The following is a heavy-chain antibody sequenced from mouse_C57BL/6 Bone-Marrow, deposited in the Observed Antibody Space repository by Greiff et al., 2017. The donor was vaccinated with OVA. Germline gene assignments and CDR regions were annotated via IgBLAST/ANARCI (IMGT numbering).Heavy chain of an antibody. J-gene: IGHJ3*01. Sequence: VQRVESGAELARPGASVKLSCKASGYTFTSYGISWVKQRTGQGLEWIGEIYPRSGNTYYNEKFKGKATLTADKSSSTAYMELRSLTSEDSAVYFCARRVYDYDGWFAYWGQGTLVTVSA. CDR1: GYTFTSYG. V-gene: IGHV1-81*01. CDR3: ARRVYDYDGWFAY. CDR2: IYPRSGNT. D-gene: IGHD2-4*01.